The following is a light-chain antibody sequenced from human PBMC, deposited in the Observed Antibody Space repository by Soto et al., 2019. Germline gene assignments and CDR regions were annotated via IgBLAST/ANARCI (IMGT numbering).Light chain of an antibody. Sequence: QSVLTQPPSVSGAPGQRVTISCTGSSSNIGAGYDVHWYQQLPGTAPKLLIYGNSNRPSGVPDRFSGSKSGTSASLAITVLQAEDEADYYCQSYDSSQVVFGGGTKVTVL. CDR3: QSYDSSQVV. J-gene: IGLJ2*01. CDR2: GNS. CDR1: SSNIGAGYD. V-gene: IGLV1-40*01.